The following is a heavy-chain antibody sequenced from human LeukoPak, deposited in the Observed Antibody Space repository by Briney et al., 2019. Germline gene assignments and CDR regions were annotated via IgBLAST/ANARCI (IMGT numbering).Heavy chain of an antibody. CDR3: ASFSVELWFGESAPGYYYGMDV. CDR2: IKRDGSEK. Sequence: GGSLRLSCAASGFTFSSYWMRWVRQAPGKGREWVANIKRDGSEKYYVDSVKGRFTISRDNAQNSLYLQMNSLRAEDTAVYYCASFSVELWFGESAPGYYYGMDVGGQRPTVTV. D-gene: IGHD3-10*01. V-gene: IGHV3-7*01. CDR1: GFTFSSYW. J-gene: IGHJ6*02.